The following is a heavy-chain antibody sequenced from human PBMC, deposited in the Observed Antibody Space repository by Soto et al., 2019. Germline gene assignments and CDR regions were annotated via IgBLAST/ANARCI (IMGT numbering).Heavy chain of an antibody. J-gene: IGHJ4*02. Sequence: VESGGGLVSPGGSLRLSCVASGFSFSDHSMHWVRRAPGKGLQWISYISSNGATTYYADSVKGRFTVSRDNAKNALFLQMNSLGDDDTATDYCGRLPKASLVTAWGQGARVTVSS. V-gene: IGHV3-48*02. CDR2: ISSNGATT. CDR1: GFSFSDHS. D-gene: IGHD2-21*02. CDR3: GRLPKASLVTA.